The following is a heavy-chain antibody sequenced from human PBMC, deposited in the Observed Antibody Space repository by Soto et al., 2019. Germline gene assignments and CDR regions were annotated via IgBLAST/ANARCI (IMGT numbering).Heavy chain of an antibody. J-gene: IGHJ4*02. V-gene: IGHV1-69*13. D-gene: IGHD3-22*01. CDR1: GGTFSSYA. CDR3: ARQRGPYYYDSSGYYPFDY. CDR2: IIPIFGTA. Sequence: SVKVSCKASGGTFSSYAISWVRQAPGQGLEWMGGIIPIFGTANYAQKFQGRVTITADESTSTAYMELSSLRSEDTAVYYCARQRGPYYYDSSGYYPFDYWGQGTLVTV.